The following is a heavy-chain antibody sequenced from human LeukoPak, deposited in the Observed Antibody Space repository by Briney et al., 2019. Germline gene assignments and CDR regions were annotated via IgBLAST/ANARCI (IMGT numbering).Heavy chain of an antibody. Sequence: GGSLRLSCAASGFTFSSYGMHWVRQAPGKGLEWVAVIWYDGSNKYYADSVKGRFTISRDNSKNTLDLQMNSLRAEDTAVYYCASDHSYYYDSSGYYYGGPIDYGGQGTLVTVSA. CDR2: IWYDGSNK. J-gene: IGHJ4*02. CDR1: GFTFSSYG. D-gene: IGHD3-22*01. CDR3: ASDHSYYYDSSGYYYGGPIDY. V-gene: IGHV3-33*08.